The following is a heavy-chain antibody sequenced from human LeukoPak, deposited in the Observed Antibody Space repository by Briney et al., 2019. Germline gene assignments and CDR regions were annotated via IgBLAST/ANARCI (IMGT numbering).Heavy chain of an antibody. CDR1: GFTFSSYW. V-gene: IGHV3-7*01. CDR2: IKQDGSEK. D-gene: IGHD3-16*02. Sequence: GGSLRLSCAASGFTFSSYWMTWVRQAPGKGLEWAANIKQDGSEKYYVDSVKGRFTISRDNAKNSLYLQMNSLRAEDTAVYYCARGGLVLSPKGYFDCWGQGTLVTVAS. CDR3: ARGGLVLSPKGYFDC. J-gene: IGHJ4*02.